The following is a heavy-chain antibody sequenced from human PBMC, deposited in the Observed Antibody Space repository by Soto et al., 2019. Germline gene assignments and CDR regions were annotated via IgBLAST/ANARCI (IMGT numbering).Heavy chain of an antibody. CDR2: INQDGSQK. CDR3: ARDRGEIDN. V-gene: IGHV3-7*01. J-gene: IGHJ4*02. CDR1: GFTFSSYW. D-gene: IGHD3-16*01. Sequence: EVQLVESGGGLVQPGGSLRLSCAASGFTFSSYWMSWVRQAPGKGLGWVANINQDGSQKYYVDSVKGQFTISRDNAKNSLYLQMNSLRAEDTAVYYCARDRGEIDNWGQGTLVTVSS.